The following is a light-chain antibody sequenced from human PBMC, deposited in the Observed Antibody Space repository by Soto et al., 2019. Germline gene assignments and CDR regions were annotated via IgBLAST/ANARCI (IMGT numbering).Light chain of an antibody. J-gene: IGKJ3*01. Sequence: EIVMTQSPATLSVSPGERXTLSXRASQSVSSNLAWYQQKPGQAPRLLIYGASTRATGIPARFSGSGSGTEFTLTISSLQSEXXXXXXXXQXXNWPPFTFGPGTKVDIK. V-gene: IGKV3-15*01. CDR3: XQXXNWPPFT. CDR2: GAS. CDR1: QSVSSN.